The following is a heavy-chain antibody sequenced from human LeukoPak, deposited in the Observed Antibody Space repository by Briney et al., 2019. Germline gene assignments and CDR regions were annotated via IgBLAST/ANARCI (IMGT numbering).Heavy chain of an antibody. J-gene: IGHJ5*02. CDR1: GGSISSYY. D-gene: IGHD1-1*01. CDR2: IYHSGST. V-gene: IGHV4-59*01. Sequence: SETLSLICTVSGGSISSYYWSWIRQPPGKGLEWIAYIYHSGSTNYNPSLKSRATISLETSKNHFSLRLSSVTAADTAMYYCARDRGPVEDAHGWLDPWGQGTLVTVSS. CDR3: ARDRGPVEDAHGWLDP.